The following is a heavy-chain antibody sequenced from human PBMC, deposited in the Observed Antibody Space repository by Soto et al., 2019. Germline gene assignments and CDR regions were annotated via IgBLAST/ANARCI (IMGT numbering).Heavy chain of an antibody. CDR2: ISSSGSSI. Sequence: PGGSLRLSCAASGLTFSGYEMNWVRQAPGKGLEWVSYISSSGSSISYADSVKGRFTITRDNAKNSLYLQMNSLRAEDTAVYYCATDSGSYSGYSYYAMDVWGQGTRSPSP. D-gene: IGHD1-26*01. CDR1: GLTFSGYE. J-gene: IGHJ6*02. V-gene: IGHV3-48*03. CDR3: ATDSGSYSGYSYYAMDV.